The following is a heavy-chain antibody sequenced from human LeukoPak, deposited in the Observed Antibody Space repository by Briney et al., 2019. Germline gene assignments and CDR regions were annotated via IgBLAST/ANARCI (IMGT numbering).Heavy chain of an antibody. Sequence: GGSLRLSCAASGFTFDDYAMHWVRQAPGKGLEWVSLISGDGGSTYYADSVKGRFTISRDNSKNSLYLQMNSLRTEDTVLYYCAKDMGDYYYYYGMDVWGQGTTVTVSS. CDR3: AKDMGDYYYYYGMDV. CDR1: GFTFDDYA. V-gene: IGHV3-43*02. J-gene: IGHJ6*02. CDR2: ISGDGGST.